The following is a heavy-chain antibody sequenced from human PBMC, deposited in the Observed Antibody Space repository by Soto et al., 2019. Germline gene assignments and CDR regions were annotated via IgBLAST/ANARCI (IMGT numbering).Heavy chain of an antibody. V-gene: IGHV3-15*01. Sequence: EVQLVESGGGLVKPGGSLRLSCAGSGFTFSNPWMSWVRKAPGKGLEWVGRIKKKTDGGTTDCAAPVKGRFTISRDDSKDMVFLQMNSLKSEDTAVYYCVTSLGDYWGQGTLVTVSS. CDR2: IKKKTDGGTT. J-gene: IGHJ4*02. CDR3: VTSLGDY. CDR1: GFTFSNPW.